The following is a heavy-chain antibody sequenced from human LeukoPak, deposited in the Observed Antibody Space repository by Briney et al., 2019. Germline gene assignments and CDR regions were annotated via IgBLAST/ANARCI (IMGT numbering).Heavy chain of an antibody. CDR1: GFSFSSHG. D-gene: IGHD1-1*01. J-gene: IGHJ4*02. CDR2: ISHDGSNK. Sequence: PGGSLRLSCAAAGFSFSSHGMHWVRQAPGKGLEWAAAISHDGSNKYHADSVKGRFTISRDNSKNTLYLQMNSLRAEDTAMYYCANGGPDHWKDWGQGTLVTVSS. CDR3: ANGGPDHWKD. V-gene: IGHV3-30*18.